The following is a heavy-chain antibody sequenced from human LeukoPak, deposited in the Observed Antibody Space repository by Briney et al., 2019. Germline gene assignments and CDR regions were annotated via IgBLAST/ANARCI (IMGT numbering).Heavy chain of an antibody. V-gene: IGHV1-8*01. D-gene: IGHD1-1*01. CDR3: ARLGWNGGNGDYYYYMDV. J-gene: IGHJ6*03. CDR2: MNPNSGNT. Sequence: ASVKVSCKASGYTFTSYDINWVRQATGQGLEWMGWMNPNSGNTGYAQKLQGRVTMTTDTSTSTAYMELRSLRSDDTAVYYCARLGWNGGNGDYYYYMDVWGKGTTVTISS. CDR1: GYTFTSYD.